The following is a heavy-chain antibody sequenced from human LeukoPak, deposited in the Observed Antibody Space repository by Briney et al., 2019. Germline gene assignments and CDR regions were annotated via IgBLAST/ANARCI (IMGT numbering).Heavy chain of an antibody. Sequence: GGSLRLSCAASGFTFSSYAMSWVRQAPGKGLEWVSTISTGGGSTNFADSVKGRFTISRDNSKNTLYLQMNSLRAEDTAVYYCAKQGRDWLRDYYYCMDVWGKGTTVTISS. CDR1: GFTFSSYA. D-gene: IGHD3-9*01. J-gene: IGHJ6*03. CDR3: AKQGRDWLRDYYYCMDV. V-gene: IGHV3-23*01. CDR2: ISTGGGST.